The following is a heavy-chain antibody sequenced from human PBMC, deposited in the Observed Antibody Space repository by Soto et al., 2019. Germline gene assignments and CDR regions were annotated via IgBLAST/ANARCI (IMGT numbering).Heavy chain of an antibody. V-gene: IGHV4-34*01. J-gene: IGHJ4*02. CDR3: ARGRLAVTPRYFDY. D-gene: IGHD4-17*01. Sequence: SETLSLTCAVYGGSFSGYYWSWIRQPPGKGLEWIGEINHSGSTNYNPSLKSRVTISVDTSKNQFSLKLSSVTAADTAVYYCARGRLAVTPRYFDYWGQGTLVTVSS. CDR1: GGSFSGYY. CDR2: INHSGST.